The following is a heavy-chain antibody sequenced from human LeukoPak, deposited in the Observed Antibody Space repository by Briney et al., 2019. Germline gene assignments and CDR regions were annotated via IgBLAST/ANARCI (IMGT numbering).Heavy chain of an antibody. CDR1: GFTFTNHW. Sequence: GGSLRLSCAASGFTFTNHWMTWVRQAPGRGLEWVANIRHDATEKYYVDSVKGRFTISRDNAKKSLYLQMNSLGPEDTAVYYCARVCSGGPGIYQNYLDPWGQGTLVTVSS. V-gene: IGHV3-7*04. D-gene: IGHD2-15*01. CDR3: ARVCSGGPGIYQNYLDP. CDR2: IRHDATEK. J-gene: IGHJ5*02.